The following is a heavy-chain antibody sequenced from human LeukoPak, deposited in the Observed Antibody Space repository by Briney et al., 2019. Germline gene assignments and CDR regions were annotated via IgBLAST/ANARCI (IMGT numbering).Heavy chain of an antibody. CDR1: GGSISSSSYY. V-gene: IGHV4-39*07. CDR2: IYYSGST. D-gene: IGHD3-10*01. Sequence: PSETLSLTCTVSGGSISSSSYYWGWIRQPPGKGLEWIGSIYYSGSTYYNPSLKSRVTISVDTSKNQFSLKLSSVTAADTAVYYCARDVGYFDYWGQGTLVTVSS. CDR3: ARDVGYFDY. J-gene: IGHJ4*02.